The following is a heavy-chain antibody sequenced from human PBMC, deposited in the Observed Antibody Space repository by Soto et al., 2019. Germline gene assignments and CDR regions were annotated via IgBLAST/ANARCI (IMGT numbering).Heavy chain of an antibody. CDR1: GFTFRSYA. CDR3: AKAGFSSGWYDF. J-gene: IGHJ4*02. Sequence: EVQLLQSGGGLVQPGGSLRLSCAASGFTFRSYAMSWVRQAPGKGLEWISDIRGSGSSTNYVDSVKGRFTISRDQSKNTVYLPMNSLRAEDTGVYYCAKAGFSSGWYDFWGQGTLVTVSS. CDR2: IRGSGSST. V-gene: IGHV3-23*01. D-gene: IGHD6-19*01.